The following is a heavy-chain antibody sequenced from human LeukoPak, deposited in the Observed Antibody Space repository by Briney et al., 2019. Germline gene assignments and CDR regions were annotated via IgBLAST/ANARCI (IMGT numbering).Heavy chain of an antibody. Sequence: GGSLRLSCAASEFTFSTYWMSWVRQAPGKGLEWVANIKEDASEKRYVGSVKGRFTISRDNAKNSLYLQMNSLRADDTAVYYCAREFNIAVAGIYTGFDIWGQGTMVTVSS. CDR2: IKEDASEK. CDR1: EFTFSTYW. CDR3: AREFNIAVAGIYTGFDI. V-gene: IGHV3-7*03. J-gene: IGHJ3*02. D-gene: IGHD6-19*01.